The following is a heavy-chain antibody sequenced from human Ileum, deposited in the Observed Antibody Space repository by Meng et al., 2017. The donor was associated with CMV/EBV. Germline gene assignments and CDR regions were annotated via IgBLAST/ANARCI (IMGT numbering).Heavy chain of an antibody. J-gene: IGHJ6*02. Sequence: GGSLRLSCAASGLNVSRSHLSWVRQAPGKGLEWVAVLYSGNGAYYADSVKGRFTITRDNSKNTLYLQMESLRAEDTAVYYCARFWHYGMDVWGQGTTVTV. D-gene: IGHD3-3*01. CDR2: LYSGNGA. CDR1: GLNVSRSH. V-gene: IGHV3-53*01. CDR3: ARFWHYGMDV.